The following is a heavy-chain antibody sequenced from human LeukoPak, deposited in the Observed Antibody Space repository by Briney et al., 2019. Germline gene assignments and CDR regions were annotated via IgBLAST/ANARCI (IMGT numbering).Heavy chain of an antibody. J-gene: IGHJ4*02. D-gene: IGHD1-1*01. CDR3: ARVRTGTRGIDY. Sequence: SETLSLTCTVSGYSMRSGYCGGWIGQPPGTGMEWIGSIYHSGSTYYNPSLKSRVTISVDTSKNQFSLKLSSVTAADTAVYYCARVRTGTRGIDYWGQGTLVTVSS. V-gene: IGHV4-38-2*02. CDR2: IYHSGST. CDR1: GYSMRSGYC.